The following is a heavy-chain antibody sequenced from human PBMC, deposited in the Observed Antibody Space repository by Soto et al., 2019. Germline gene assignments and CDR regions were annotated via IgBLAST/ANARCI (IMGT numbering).Heavy chain of an antibody. CDR2: ISSYNGDT. CDR1: GYTFTRSG. V-gene: IGHV1-18*01. D-gene: IGHD1-1*01. Sequence: QVQLEQSGAEVKKPGASVKVSCKASGYTFTRSGISWVRQAPGQGPEWMGWISSYNGDTNYAQTFQGRVTMTTDTSTSTANMELRSLRSYDTPVFYWGREGGAPDDGSGMDVWGQGTPVTASS. CDR3: GREGGAPDDGSGMDV. J-gene: IGHJ6*02.